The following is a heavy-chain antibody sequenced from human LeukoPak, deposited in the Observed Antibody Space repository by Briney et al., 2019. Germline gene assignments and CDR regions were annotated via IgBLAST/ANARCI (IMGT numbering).Heavy chain of an antibody. Sequence: SETLSLARSVSCRSIVNSSYYSGWIHQPPGKGLEGIVGIYYSGTTYDHPSLKSRVTISVDTSMNQFSLTLNSVTPADTAVHYCARFEGGGSGYYYDYWGQGTLVTVSS. D-gene: IGHD3-22*01. V-gene: IGHV4-39*01. CDR1: CRSIVNSSYY. CDR3: ARFEGGGSGYYYDY. J-gene: IGHJ4*02. CDR2: IYYSGTT.